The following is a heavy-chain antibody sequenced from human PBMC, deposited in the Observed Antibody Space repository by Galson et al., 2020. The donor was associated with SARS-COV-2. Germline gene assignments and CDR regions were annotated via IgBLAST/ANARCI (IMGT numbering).Heavy chain of an antibody. V-gene: IGHV1-69*13. D-gene: IGHD6-6*01. CDR2: LIPMLGMP. CDR1: GGSFSSDA. J-gene: IGHJ6*02. Sequence: SVKVSCKASGGSFSSDAIDWVRQAPGHGLEWMGRLIPMLGMPNYGQKFQGRVTITADESTSTGYMEVKSLRSEDTAVYYCARQHPEYSSSLGVWGQGTTVTVSS. CDR3: ARQHPEYSSSLGV.